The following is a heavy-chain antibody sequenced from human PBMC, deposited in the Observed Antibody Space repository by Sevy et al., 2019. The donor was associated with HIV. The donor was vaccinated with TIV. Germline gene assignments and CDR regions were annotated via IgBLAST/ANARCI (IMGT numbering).Heavy chain of an antibody. Sequence: GGSLRLSCAASGFTFSSYNMNWVRQAPGKGLEWVSYISSRSSTIYYSDSVKGRLTISRDNAKNSLYLQMNSLRAEDTAVYYCARECGGGTCYWYMDVWGKGTTVTVSS. CDR3: ARECGGGTCYWYMDV. J-gene: IGHJ6*03. CDR1: GFTFSSYN. V-gene: IGHV3-48*01. D-gene: IGHD2-15*01. CDR2: ISSRSSTI.